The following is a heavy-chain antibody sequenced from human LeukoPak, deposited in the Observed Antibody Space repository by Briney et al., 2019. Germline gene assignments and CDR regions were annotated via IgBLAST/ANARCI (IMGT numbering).Heavy chain of an antibody. J-gene: IGHJ6*03. CDR2: IGHIYTSGST. CDR1: GDSLSPYQ. D-gene: IGHD3-10*01. CDR3: AGSYYYGSGGLNYYYYMDV. Sequence: KTSETLSLTCTVSGDSLSPYQWSWIRQPAGKGLEWIGRIGHIYTSGSTNYNPSLKSRVTMSVDTSKNQFSLKLSSVAAADTAVYYCAGSYYYGSGGLNYYYYMDVWGKGTTVTISS. V-gene: IGHV4-4*07.